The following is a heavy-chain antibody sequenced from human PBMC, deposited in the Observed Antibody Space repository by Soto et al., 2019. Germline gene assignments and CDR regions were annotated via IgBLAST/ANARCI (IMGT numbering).Heavy chain of an antibody. CDR2: IYYSGST. Sequence: QVQLQESGPGLVKPSQTLSLTCTVSGGSISSGGYYWSWIRQHPGKGLEWIGYIYYSGSTYYNPSLKSRVNISVDQSKNQFSLKLRSVTAADTAVYYCARGVTMVRGVIHTPYFDYWGQGTLVTVSS. D-gene: IGHD3-10*01. J-gene: IGHJ4*02. CDR1: GGSISSGGYY. CDR3: ARGVTMVRGVIHTPYFDY. V-gene: IGHV4-31*03.